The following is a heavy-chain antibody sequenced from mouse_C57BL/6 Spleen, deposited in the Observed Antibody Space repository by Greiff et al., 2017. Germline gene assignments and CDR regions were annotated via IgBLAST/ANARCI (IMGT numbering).Heavy chain of an antibody. D-gene: IGHD1-1*01. CDR1: GYAFSSSW. CDR2: IYPGDGDT. J-gene: IGHJ2*01. Sequence: QVQLKQSGPELVKPGASVKISCKASGYAFSSSWMNWVKQRPGKGLEWIGRIYPGDGDTNYNGKFKGKATLTADKSSSTAYMQLSSLTSEDSAVYFCGSTVVAHFDYWGQGTTLTVSS. CDR3: GSTVVAHFDY. V-gene: IGHV1-82*01.